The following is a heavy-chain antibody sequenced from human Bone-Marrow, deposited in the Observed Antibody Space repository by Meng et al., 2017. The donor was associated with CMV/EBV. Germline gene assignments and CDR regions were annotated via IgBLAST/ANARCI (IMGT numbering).Heavy chain of an antibody. V-gene: IGHV4-59*01. Sequence: GSLRLSCTVSGGSISSYYWSWIRQPPGKGLEWIGYIYYSGSTNYNPSLKSRVTISVDTSKNQFSLKLSSATAADTAVYYCARSRYGLDYAFDIWGQGTMVTVSS. J-gene: IGHJ3*02. CDR3: ARSRYGLDYAFDI. D-gene: IGHD5-18*01. CDR1: GGSISSYY. CDR2: IYYSGST.